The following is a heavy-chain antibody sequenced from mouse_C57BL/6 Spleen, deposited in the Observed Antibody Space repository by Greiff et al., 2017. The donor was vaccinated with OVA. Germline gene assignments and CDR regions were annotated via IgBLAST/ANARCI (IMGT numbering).Heavy chain of an antibody. Sequence: VQLQQSGPELVKPGASVKISCKASGYAFSSSWMNWVQQRPGKGLEWIGRIYPGDGDTNYNGKFKGKATLTADKSSSTAYMQLSSLTSEDSAVYFCARRRGIYYGNFHFDYWGQGTTLTVSS. D-gene: IGHD2-1*01. J-gene: IGHJ2*01. V-gene: IGHV1-82*01. CDR3: ARRRGIYYGNFHFDY. CDR2: IYPGDGDT. CDR1: GYAFSSSW.